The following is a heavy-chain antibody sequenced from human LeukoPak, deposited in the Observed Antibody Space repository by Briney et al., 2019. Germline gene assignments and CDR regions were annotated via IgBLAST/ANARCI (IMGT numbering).Heavy chain of an antibody. J-gene: IGHJ4*02. CDR2: IYYSGST. V-gene: IGHV4-31*03. D-gene: IGHD4-17*01. Sequence: SETLSLTCTVSGGSISSGGYYWSWIRQHPGKGLEWIGYIYYSGSTYYNPSLKSRVTISVDTSKNQFSLKLSSVTAADTAVYYCARAGAYGDYAENSGYYLDYWGQGTLVTVSS. CDR3: ARAGAYGDYAENSGYYLDY. CDR1: GGSISSGGYY.